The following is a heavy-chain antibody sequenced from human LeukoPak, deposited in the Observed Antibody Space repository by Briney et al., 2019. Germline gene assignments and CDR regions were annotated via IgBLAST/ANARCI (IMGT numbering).Heavy chain of an antibody. Sequence: GASVKVSCKASGYTFTGYYMHWVRQAPGQGLEWMGWINPNSGDTNYPQRFQGRVTLTRDTSINTAYMELSELRSDDTAVYYCARVHRKYDSSGSLSSDWGQGTLVTVSS. V-gene: IGHV1-2*02. J-gene: IGHJ4*02. CDR3: ARVHRKYDSSGSLSSD. CDR1: GYTFTGYY. CDR2: INPNSGDT. D-gene: IGHD3-22*01.